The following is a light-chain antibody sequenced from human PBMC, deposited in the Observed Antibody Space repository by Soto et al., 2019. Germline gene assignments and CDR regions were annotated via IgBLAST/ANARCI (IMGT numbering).Light chain of an antibody. Sequence: QSALTQPASVTGSPGQSITISCTGTRSDIGGSNHVSWYQHYPGTAPKLIIYEVANRPSGVSDRFSASKSGNTASLIISGLQPEDEADYYCSSYTTTKSWVFGGGTKLTVL. CDR2: EVA. CDR1: RSDIGGSNH. J-gene: IGLJ3*02. CDR3: SSYTTTKSWV. V-gene: IGLV2-14*01.